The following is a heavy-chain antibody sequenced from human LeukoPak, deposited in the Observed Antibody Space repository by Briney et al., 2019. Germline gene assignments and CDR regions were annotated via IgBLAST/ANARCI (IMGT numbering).Heavy chain of an antibody. Sequence: QSGGSLRLSCAASGFTFSSYAMSWVRQAPGEGLEWISAISGSGGSTYYADSVKGRFTISRDDSKNTLYLQMNSLRAEDTAIYYCAKRGAEVGATVAPGDYWGQGTLVTVSS. J-gene: IGHJ4*02. CDR1: GFTFSSYA. CDR3: AKRGAEVGATVAPGDY. V-gene: IGHV3-23*01. D-gene: IGHD1-26*01. CDR2: ISGSGGST.